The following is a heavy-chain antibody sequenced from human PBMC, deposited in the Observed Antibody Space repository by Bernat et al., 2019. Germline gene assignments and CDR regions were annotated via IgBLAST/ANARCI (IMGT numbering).Heavy chain of an antibody. CDR3: ARGSNGIPAAVDY. Sequence: VQLVESGGDLVQPGGSLRLSCATSGFTFSAFSMNLVRQAPGKGLAWVSYIRSSGNTIYYADAVQGRFTISRDNAKNSLYLQMNSLRDEDTAVYYCARGSNGIPAAVDYWGQGTLVTVSS. J-gene: IGHJ4*02. D-gene: IGHD6-13*01. CDR1: GFTFSAFS. V-gene: IGHV3-48*02. CDR2: IRSSGNTI.